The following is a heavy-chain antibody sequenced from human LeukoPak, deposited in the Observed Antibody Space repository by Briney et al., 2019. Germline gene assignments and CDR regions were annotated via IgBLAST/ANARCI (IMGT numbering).Heavy chain of an antibody. Sequence: PSETLSLTCTVSGGSISSYYWSWIRQPAGKGLEWIGRIYTSGSTNYNPSLKSRVTMSVDTSKNQFSLKLSSVTAADTAVYYCARGGRDIVVVPAAQPPLGSKQYYFDYWGQGTLVTVSS. CDR1: GGSISSYY. CDR2: IYTSGST. D-gene: IGHD2-2*01. J-gene: IGHJ4*02. CDR3: ARGGRDIVVVPAAQPPLGSKQYYFDY. V-gene: IGHV4-4*07.